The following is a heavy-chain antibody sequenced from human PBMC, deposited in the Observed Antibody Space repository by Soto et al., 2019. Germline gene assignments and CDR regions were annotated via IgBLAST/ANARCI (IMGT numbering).Heavy chain of an antibody. Sequence: ASVKVSCKASGYTFTSYDINWVRQATGQGLEWMGWMNPNSGSTGYAQKFQGRVTMTRDTSMSTVYMELSSLRSEDTAVYYCARDLRITQSLYGMDVWGQGTTVTVSS. CDR1: GYTFTSYD. CDR3: ARDLRITQSLYGMDV. V-gene: IGHV1-8*01. D-gene: IGHD3-10*01. CDR2: MNPNSGST. J-gene: IGHJ6*02.